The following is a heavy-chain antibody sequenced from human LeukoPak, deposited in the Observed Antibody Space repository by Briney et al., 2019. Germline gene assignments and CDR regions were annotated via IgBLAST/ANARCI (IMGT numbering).Heavy chain of an antibody. CDR3: AREGEGSGHENYYSDY. Sequence: PSETLSLTCIVSGGSISSYYWSWIRQPPGKGLEWIGYIYYGGNANYNPSLKSRVTISVDTSMNQFSLKLSSVTAADTAVYYCAREGEGSGHENYYSDYWGQGILVTVSS. V-gene: IGHV4-59*01. J-gene: IGHJ4*02. CDR2: IYYGGNA. CDR1: GGSISSYY. D-gene: IGHD5-12*01.